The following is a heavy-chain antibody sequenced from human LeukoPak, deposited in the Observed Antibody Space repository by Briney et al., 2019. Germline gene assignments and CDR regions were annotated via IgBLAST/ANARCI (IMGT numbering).Heavy chain of an antibody. CDR3: AKDDYDYVWGSYRSYFDY. CDR1: GLTFSSYG. D-gene: IGHD3-16*02. J-gene: IGHJ4*02. V-gene: IGHV3-30*02. CDR2: IRYDGSNK. Sequence: GGSLRLSCAASGLTFSSYGMHWVRQAPGKGLEWVAFIRYDGSNKYYADSVKGRFTISRDNSKNTLYLQMNSLRAEDTAVYYCAKDDYDYVWGSYRSYFDYWGQGTLVTVSS.